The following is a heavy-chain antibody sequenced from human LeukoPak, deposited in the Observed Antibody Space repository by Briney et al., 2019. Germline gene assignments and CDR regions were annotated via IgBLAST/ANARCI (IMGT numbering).Heavy chain of an antibody. Sequence: PGRSLRLSCTASGFTFSSYGMHWVRQAPGKGLEWVSYISSSGSTIYYADSVKGRFTISRDNAKNSLYLQMNSLRAEDTAVYYCARVWDPVGSGSYCMDYWGQGTLVTVSS. CDR3: ARVWDPVGSGSYCMDY. J-gene: IGHJ4*02. V-gene: IGHV3-48*04. D-gene: IGHD3-10*01. CDR2: ISSSGSTI. CDR1: GFTFSSYG.